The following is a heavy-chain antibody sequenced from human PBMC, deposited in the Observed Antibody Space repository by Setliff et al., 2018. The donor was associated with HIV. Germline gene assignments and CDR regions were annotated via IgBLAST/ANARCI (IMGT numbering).Heavy chain of an antibody. D-gene: IGHD3-10*01. Sequence: SETLSLTCNYSGNSFSGYHXXWIRQPAGKGLEWLGRIYYTGSTEYNPSLKSRLTMSMDTSKDQFSLRLVSLTTADTAVYYCARSIYGSGTYPLDVWGPGTLVTVSS. CDR1: GNSFSGYH. CDR3: ARSIYGSGTYPLDV. CDR2: IYYTGST. J-gene: IGHJ4*02. V-gene: IGHV4-4*07.